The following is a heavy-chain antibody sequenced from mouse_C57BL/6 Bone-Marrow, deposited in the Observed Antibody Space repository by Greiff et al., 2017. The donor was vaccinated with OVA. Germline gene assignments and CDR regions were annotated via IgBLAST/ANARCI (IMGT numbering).Heavy chain of an antibody. CDR1: GYTFTSYW. CDR2: IYPGSGST. D-gene: IGHD1-1*01. J-gene: IGHJ2*01. V-gene: IGHV1-55*01. CDR3: ARSLYYYGSSY. Sequence: QVQLQQPGAELVKPGASVKMSCKASGYTFTSYWITWVKQRPGQGLEWIGDIYPGSGSTNYNEKFKSKATLTVDTSSSTAYMQRSILTSEDSAVYYWARSLYYYGSSYWGQGTTLTVSS.